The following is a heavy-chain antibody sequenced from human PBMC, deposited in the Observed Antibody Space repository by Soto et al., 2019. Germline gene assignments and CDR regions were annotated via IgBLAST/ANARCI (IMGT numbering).Heavy chain of an antibody. CDR2: INPNSCGI. D-gene: IGHD3-9*01. V-gene: IGHV1-2*04. Sequence: QVQLVQSGAEVKKPGASVKVSCKASRYTFTDYYIHWVRQAPGQGLEWMGWINPNSCGIHYAPKFQGWVTMTRGASMTTAYMELGRLQSADTAVYFCAREMGLYFDWLDEHYYSYGMAVWGQGTAVTASS. CDR1: RYTFTDYY. CDR3: AREMGLYFDWLDEHYYSYGMAV. J-gene: IGHJ6*02.